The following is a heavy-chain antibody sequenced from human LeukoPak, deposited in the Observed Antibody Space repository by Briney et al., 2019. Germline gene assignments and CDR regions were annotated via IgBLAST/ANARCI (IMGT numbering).Heavy chain of an antibody. V-gene: IGHV3-11*01. CDR1: GFTFSDYY. CDR2: ISSSGSTI. D-gene: IGHD3-10*01. J-gene: IGHJ4*02. CDR3: ARTITMVRGVIMGFDY. Sequence: GGSLRLSCAAPGFTFSDYYMSWIRQAPGKGLEWGSYISSSGSTITYADSVKGRFTISRDNAKNSLYLQMNSLRAEETAVYYCARTITMVRGVIMGFDYWGQGTLVTVSS.